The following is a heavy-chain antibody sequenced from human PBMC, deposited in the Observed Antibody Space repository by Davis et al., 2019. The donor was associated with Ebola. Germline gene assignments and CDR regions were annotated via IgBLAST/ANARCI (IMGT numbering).Heavy chain of an antibody. D-gene: IGHD6-13*01. CDR3: ARVGSSWGFDY. V-gene: IGHV3-30-3*01. Sequence: PGGSLRLSCAASGFTFSSYAMHWVRQAPGKGLEWVAVISYDGSNKYYADSVKGRFTISRDNSKNTLYLQMNSLRAEDTAVYYCARVGSSWGFDYWGQGTLVTVSS. J-gene: IGHJ4*02. CDR2: ISYDGSNK. CDR1: GFTFSSYA.